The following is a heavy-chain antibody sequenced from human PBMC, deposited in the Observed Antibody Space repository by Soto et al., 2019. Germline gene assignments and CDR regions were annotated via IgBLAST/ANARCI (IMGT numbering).Heavy chain of an antibody. CDR3: ARATYDYVWGSYRYRAFDY. CDR2: IFSNDEK. CDR1: GFSLSNARMG. D-gene: IGHD3-16*02. Sequence: QVTLKESGPVLVKPTETLTLTCTVSGFSLSNARMGVSWIRQPPGRALEWLAHIFSNDEKSYRTSLKSRLTISQDTSKSQVVLTMTNMDPVDTATYYCARATYDYVWGSYRYRAFDYWGQGTLVTVSS. V-gene: IGHV2-26*01. J-gene: IGHJ4*02.